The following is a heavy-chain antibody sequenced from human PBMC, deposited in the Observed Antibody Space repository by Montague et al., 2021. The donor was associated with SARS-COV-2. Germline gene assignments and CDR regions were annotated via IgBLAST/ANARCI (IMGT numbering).Heavy chain of an antibody. CDR2: IYDSGST. Sequence: SETLSLTCTVSGGSISSSNYYWDWIRQPPGKELEWIGSIYDSGSTYYNPSLKSRVTISVDTSKNHFSLKLSSVTAADTAVYYCARRRRKLLPVATTIGGFDIWGQGTMVTVSS. CDR3: ARRRRKLLPVATTIGGFDI. J-gene: IGHJ3*02. CDR1: GGSISSSNYY. V-gene: IGHV4-39*02. D-gene: IGHD5-12*01.